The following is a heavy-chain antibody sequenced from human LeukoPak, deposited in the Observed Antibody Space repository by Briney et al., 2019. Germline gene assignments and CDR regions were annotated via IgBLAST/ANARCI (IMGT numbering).Heavy chain of an antibody. D-gene: IGHD5-18*01. J-gene: IGHJ6*03. CDR1: GGSISSYY. CDR3: ARTTEGGYTYDYFYYYYMDV. V-gene: IGHV4-4*07. CDR2: IYTSGST. Sequence: PSETLSLTCTVSGGSISSYYWSWIRQPAGKGLEWIGRIYTSGSTKYNPSLKSRVTMSVDTSKNHFSLKLSSVTAADTAVYYCARTTEGGYTYDYFYYYYMDVWGKGTTVTISS.